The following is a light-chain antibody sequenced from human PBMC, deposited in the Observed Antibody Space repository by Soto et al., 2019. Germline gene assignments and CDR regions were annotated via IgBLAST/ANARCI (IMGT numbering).Light chain of an antibody. Sequence: DIQMTQSPSSLSASVGDRVTITCRSSQGISNYLAWYQQRPGNVPKLLIYAAYTLQSGVPSRFSGSGSGTDFTLTISSLPTEDVATYYDEKYNSVLFTFGHGTKVDIK. CDR3: EKYNSVLFT. CDR1: QGISNY. V-gene: IGKV1-27*01. CDR2: AAY. J-gene: IGKJ3*01.